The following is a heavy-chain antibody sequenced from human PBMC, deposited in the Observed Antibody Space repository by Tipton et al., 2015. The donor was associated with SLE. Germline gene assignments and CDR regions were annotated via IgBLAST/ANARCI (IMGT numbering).Heavy chain of an antibody. CDR3: AREKRYCSGGSCYPFDY. CDR2: IYTSGST. J-gene: IGHJ4*02. Sequence: TLSLTCTVSGGSISSSSYYWSWIRQPAGKGLEWIGRIYTSGSTNYNPSLKSRVTISVDTSKNQFSLKLSSVTAADTAVYYCAREKRYCSGGSCYPFDYWGQGTLVTVSS. D-gene: IGHD2-15*01. CDR1: GGSISSSSYY. V-gene: IGHV4-61*02.